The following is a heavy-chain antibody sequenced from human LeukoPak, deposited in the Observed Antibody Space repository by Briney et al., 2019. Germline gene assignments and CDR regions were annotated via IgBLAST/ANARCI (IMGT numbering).Heavy chain of an antibody. CDR2: IVVGSGNT. D-gene: IGHD1-26*01. CDR1: GFTFTSSA. CDR3: AKDPEEGATLFDY. J-gene: IGHJ4*02. V-gene: IGHV1-58*01. Sequence: ASVKVSCKASGFTFTSSAVQWVRQARGQRLEWIGWIVVGSGNTNYAQKFQERVTITRDMSTSTAYMELSSLRSEDTAVYYCAKDPEEGATLFDYWGQGTLVTVSS.